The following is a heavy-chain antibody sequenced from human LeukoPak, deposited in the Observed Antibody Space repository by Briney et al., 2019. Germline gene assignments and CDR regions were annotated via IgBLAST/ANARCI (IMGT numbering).Heavy chain of an antibody. Sequence: PGGSLRLSCQVSGFTFSDYWIHWVRQAPGKGLVWVSRITHGGDSAEYAGSVEGRFTTSRDNAKNTVYLQLNSLRAEDTAVYYCARDSGVSTPLDHWGQGALVTVSS. V-gene: IGHV3-74*03. D-gene: IGHD2/OR15-2a*01. CDR1: GFTFSDYW. J-gene: IGHJ4*02. CDR2: ITHGGDSA. CDR3: ARDSGVSTPLDH.